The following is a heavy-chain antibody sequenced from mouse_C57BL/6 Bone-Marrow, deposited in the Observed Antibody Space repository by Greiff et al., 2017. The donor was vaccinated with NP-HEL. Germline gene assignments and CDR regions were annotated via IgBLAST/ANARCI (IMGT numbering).Heavy chain of an antibody. J-gene: IGHJ1*03. Sequence: EVQLVESGGGLVKPGGSLKLSCAASGFTFSDYGMHWVRQAPEKGLEWVAYISSGSSTIYYADTVKGRFTISRDNAKNTLFLQMTSLRSEDTAMYYCAREWYYGSSSYFDVWGTGTTVTVSS. CDR2: ISSGSSTI. CDR3: AREWYYGSSSYFDV. V-gene: IGHV5-17*01. CDR1: GFTFSDYG. D-gene: IGHD1-1*01.